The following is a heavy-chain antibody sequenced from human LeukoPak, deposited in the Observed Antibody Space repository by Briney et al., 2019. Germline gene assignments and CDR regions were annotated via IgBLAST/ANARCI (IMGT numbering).Heavy chain of an antibody. CDR3: ARGGRYYGSGSYQVDY. V-gene: IGHV4-61*01. CDR1: SGSVSSDTYY. J-gene: IGHJ4*02. D-gene: IGHD3-10*01. Sequence: KASETLSLTCTASSGSVSSDTYYWNWIRQPPGKGLEWIGYLYYSGSTNYNPPLKSRVTISVDTYKNQFSLKLSSVTAADTAVYYCARGGRYYGSGSYQVDYWGQGTLVTVSS. CDR2: LYYSGST.